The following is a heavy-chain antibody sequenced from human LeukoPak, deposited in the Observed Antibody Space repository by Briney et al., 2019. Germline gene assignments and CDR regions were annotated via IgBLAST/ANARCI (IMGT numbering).Heavy chain of an antibody. Sequence: ASMKVSCKAFGYTFGAYFMHWVRQAPGQGLEWMGWINPDNGGTRYAQRFQDRVTMTRDTSITTAYMELSSLKSDDTAVYYCARAGAMIASDYYYYMDVWGNGTTVTVFS. D-gene: IGHD3-16*01. V-gene: IGHV1-2*02. CDR1: GYTFGAYF. CDR2: INPDNGGT. CDR3: ARAGAMIASDYYYYMDV. J-gene: IGHJ6*03.